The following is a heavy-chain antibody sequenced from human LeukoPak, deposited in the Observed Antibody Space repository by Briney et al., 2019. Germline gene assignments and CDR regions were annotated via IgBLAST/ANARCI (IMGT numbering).Heavy chain of an antibody. J-gene: IGHJ4*02. CDR1: GGSVISTNW. V-gene: IGHV4-4*02. CDR2: VHLDGRT. D-gene: IGHD3-3*01. Sequence: PSETLSLTCGVSGGSVISTNWWTWVRQPPGKGLEWIGEVHLDGRTNYNPSLGSRLTMSVDLSENQVSLELTSVTAADTAVYYCAREGGFYRPLDYSGQGTLVTVSS. CDR3: AREGGFYRPLDY.